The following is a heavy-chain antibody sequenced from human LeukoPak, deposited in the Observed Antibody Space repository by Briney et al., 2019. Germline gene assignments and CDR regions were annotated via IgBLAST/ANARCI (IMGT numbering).Heavy chain of an antibody. Sequence: KPSETLSLTCTVSGGSISSYFWGWIRQPPGKGLEWIGYIYYSGSTKYNPSLKRRVTMSVDTSRNQFSLELNSVTAADTAVYFCARCSDSSGYYPYWGQGTLVTVSS. CDR1: GGSISSYF. CDR2: IYYSGST. V-gene: IGHV4-59*01. D-gene: IGHD3-22*01. CDR3: ARCSDSSGYYPY. J-gene: IGHJ4*02.